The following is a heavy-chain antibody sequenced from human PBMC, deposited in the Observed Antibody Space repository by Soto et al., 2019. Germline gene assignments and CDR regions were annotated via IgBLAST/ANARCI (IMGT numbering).Heavy chain of an antibody. CDR3: ARGGSGSYIYYYYGMDV. CDR1: GGPISSYY. D-gene: IGHD3-10*01. J-gene: IGHJ6*02. CDR2: IYYSGST. Sequence: SETLSLTCTVPGGPISSYYWSWIRQPPGKGLEWIGYIYYSGSTNYNPSLKSRVTISVDTSKNQFSLKLSSVTAADTAVYYCARGGSGSYIYYYYGMDVWGQGTTVTVSS. V-gene: IGHV4-59*01.